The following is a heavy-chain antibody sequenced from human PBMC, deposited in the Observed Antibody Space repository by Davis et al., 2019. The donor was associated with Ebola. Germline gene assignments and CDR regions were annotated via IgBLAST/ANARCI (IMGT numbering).Heavy chain of an antibody. CDR1: GYSFISYG. D-gene: IGHD4-17*01. Sequence: ASVKVSCKAFGYSFISYGITWVRQAPGQGLEWMGWISAYNGNTNYAQKLQGRVTMTTDTSTSTAYMELRSLRSDDTAVYYCAKTTGMYYYYGMDVWGQGTTVTVSS. CDR3: AKTTGMYYYYGMDV. V-gene: IGHV1-18*01. CDR2: ISAYNGNT. J-gene: IGHJ6*02.